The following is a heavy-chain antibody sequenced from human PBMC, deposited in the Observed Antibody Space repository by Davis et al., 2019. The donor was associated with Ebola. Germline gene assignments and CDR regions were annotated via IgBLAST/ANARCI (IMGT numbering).Heavy chain of an antibody. CDR1: GYTFTSYG. V-gene: IGHV1-18*01. J-gene: IGHJ5*02. Sequence: ASVKVSCKASGYTFTSYGISWVRQAPGQGLEWMGWISAYNGNTNYAQKLQGRVTITADKSTSTAYMELSSLRSEDTAVYYCARDTPGFDPWGQGTLVTVSS. CDR3: ARDTPGFDP. CDR2: ISAYNGNT.